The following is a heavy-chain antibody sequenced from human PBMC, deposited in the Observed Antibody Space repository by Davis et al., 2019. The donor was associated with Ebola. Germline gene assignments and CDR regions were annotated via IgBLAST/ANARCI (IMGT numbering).Heavy chain of an antibody. D-gene: IGHD4-17*01. CDR2: ISGSGAST. J-gene: IGHJ6*02. Sequence: PGGSLRLSCAVSGFTFSTYAMSWVRQAPGKGLEWVSAISGSGASTYYAGSVRGRFTISRDHSKNTLSLQMNSLRAEDTAVYYCAKGTYGTVRRSYGLDVWGQGTTVTVSS. V-gene: IGHV3-23*01. CDR3: AKGTYGTVRRSYGLDV. CDR1: GFTFSTYA.